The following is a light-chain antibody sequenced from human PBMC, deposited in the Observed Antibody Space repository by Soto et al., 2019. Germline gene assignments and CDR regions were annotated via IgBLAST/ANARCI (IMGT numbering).Light chain of an antibody. CDR3: QQYNNWPRT. Sequence: EIVLTQSPGTLSLSPGERATLSCRASQSVSDSHVAWYQQKPGQAPRLLIYGASTRATGIPARFSGSGSGTEFTLTISSLQSEDFAVYYCQQYNNWPRTFGQGTKV. CDR1: QSVSDSH. J-gene: IGKJ1*01. CDR2: GAS. V-gene: IGKV3-15*01.